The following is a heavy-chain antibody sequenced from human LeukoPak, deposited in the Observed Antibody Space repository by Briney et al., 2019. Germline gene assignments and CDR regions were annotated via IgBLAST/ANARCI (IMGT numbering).Heavy chain of an antibody. CDR1: GFTFSSYS. CDR3: ARDPISVNVGYFDY. CDR2: ISSSSSYI. D-gene: IGHD1-1*01. J-gene: IGHJ4*02. V-gene: IGHV3-21*01. Sequence: GGFLRLSCAASGFTFSSYSMNWVRQAPGKGLEWVSSISSSSSYIYYADSVKGRFTISRDNAKNSLYLQMNSLRAEDTAVYYCARDPISVNVGYFDYWGQGTLVTVSS.